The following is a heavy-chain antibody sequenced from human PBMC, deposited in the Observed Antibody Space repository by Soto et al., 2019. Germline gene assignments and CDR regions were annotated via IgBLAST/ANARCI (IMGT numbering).Heavy chain of an antibody. CDR2: ISSSNRTI. CDR3: AREGWPLLQTGMDV. D-gene: IGHD2-15*01. Sequence: GSLRLSCAASGFTFRTYSMNWVRQAPGKGLEWVSYISSSNRTINYADSVKGRFIISRDNAKNSLYLQMHSLRDEDTAVYYCAREGWPLLQTGMDVWGQGTTVTVSS. CDR1: GFTFRTYS. J-gene: IGHJ6*02. V-gene: IGHV3-48*02.